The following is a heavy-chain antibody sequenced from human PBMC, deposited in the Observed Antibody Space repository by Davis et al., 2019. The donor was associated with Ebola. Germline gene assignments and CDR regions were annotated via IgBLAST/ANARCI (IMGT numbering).Heavy chain of an antibody. D-gene: IGHD6-13*01. Sequence: PSETLSLSCTVSGGSISSYYWSWIRQPPGKGLEWIGYIYYSGSTNYNPSLKSRVTISVDTSKNQFSLKLSSVTAADTAVYYCARGPHSSSWFPMDVWGKGTTVTVSS. CDR1: GGSISSYY. CDR2: IYYSGST. CDR3: ARGPHSSSWFPMDV. V-gene: IGHV4-59*01. J-gene: IGHJ6*03.